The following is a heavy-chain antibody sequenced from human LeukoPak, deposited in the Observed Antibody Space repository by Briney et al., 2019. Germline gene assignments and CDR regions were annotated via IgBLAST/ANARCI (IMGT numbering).Heavy chain of an antibody. CDR1: GSTFDDYA. CDR3: ARDVYSSSTNTHFDY. CDR2: LSWNSGYI. V-gene: IGHV3-9*01. Sequence: PGGSLRLSCAASGSTFDDYAMHWVRQAPGKGLEWVSGLSWNSGYIRYADSVKGRFTISRDNAKNSLFLQMNSLRHKDTALYYCARDVYSSSTNTHFDYWGQGILVTVSS. D-gene: IGHD6-6*01. J-gene: IGHJ4*02.